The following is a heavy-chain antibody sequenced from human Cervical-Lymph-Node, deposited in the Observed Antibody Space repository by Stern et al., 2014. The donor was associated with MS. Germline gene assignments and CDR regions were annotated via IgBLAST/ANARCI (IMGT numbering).Heavy chain of an antibody. J-gene: IGHJ4*02. CDR2: ITNVGST. CDR1: GFTVSRYY. V-gene: IGHV3-53*01. CDR3: ARDTSSPERSDW. D-gene: IGHD1-1*01. Sequence: EVQLVESRGGVIQPGGSLRLSCKASGFTVSRYYMTWVRQAPGKGLEWVSLITNVGSTFYTDSVKGRFTISRDDAKNTVYHHMTSLRAEDTAMYYCARDTSSPERSDWWGQGTLVTVSS.